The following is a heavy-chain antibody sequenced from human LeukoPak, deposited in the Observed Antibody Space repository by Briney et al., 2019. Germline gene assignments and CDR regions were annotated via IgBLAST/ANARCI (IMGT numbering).Heavy chain of an antibody. CDR3: ARDGSLPDY. J-gene: IGHJ4*02. V-gene: IGHV3-74*01. Sequence: GGSLRLSCAATGFPFISYWMHWVRQAPGKGLVWVSLMYSDGSSKSYADSVKGRFTVSRDNAKNTLYLQMNSLRAEDSAVYYCARDGSLPDYWGQGTLVTVFS. CDR1: GFPFISYW. CDR2: MYSDGSSK.